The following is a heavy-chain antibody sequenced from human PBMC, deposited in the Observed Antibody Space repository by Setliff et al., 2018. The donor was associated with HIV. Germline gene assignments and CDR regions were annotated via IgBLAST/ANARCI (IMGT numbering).Heavy chain of an antibody. CDR3: VGNFLGN. CDR2: IERKANGGTT. J-gene: IGHJ4*02. V-gene: IGHV3-15*04. Sequence: GGSLRLSCAVSGFTFSNAWMSWARQAPGKGLEWVGHIERKANGGTTDYAAPVKGRFTISRDDSTDTLYLQMNSLKTEDTAVYYCVGNFLGNWGQETLVTVSS. CDR1: GFTFSNAW. D-gene: IGHD1-7*01.